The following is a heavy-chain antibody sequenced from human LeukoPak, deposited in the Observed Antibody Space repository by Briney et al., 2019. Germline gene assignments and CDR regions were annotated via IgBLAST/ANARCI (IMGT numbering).Heavy chain of an antibody. CDR2: IYHTGST. D-gene: IGHD3-22*01. V-gene: IGHV4-4*02. J-gene: IGHJ4*02. CDR1: GGSISSSHW. Sequence: SETLSLTCVVSGGSISSSHWWSWVRQPPGKGLEWIGEIYHTGSTNYNPSLKSRVTISVDKSKNQFSLKLSSVTAADTAVYYCASRGRTHVYYYDSSGYTYYFDYWGQGTLVTVSS. CDR3: ASRGRTHVYYYDSSGYTYYFDY.